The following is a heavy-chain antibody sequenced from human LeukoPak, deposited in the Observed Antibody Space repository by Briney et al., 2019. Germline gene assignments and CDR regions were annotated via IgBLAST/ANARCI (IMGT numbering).Heavy chain of an antibody. CDR1: GGSFSGYY. CDR3: ARLTAGGRYYYYYMDV. D-gene: IGHD3-16*01. J-gene: IGHJ6*03. V-gene: IGHV4-34*01. CDR2: INHSGST. Sequence: PSETLSLTCAVYGGSFSGYYWSWIRQPPGKGLEWIGEINHSGSTNYNPSLKSRATISIDTSKNQFSLKLSSVTAADTAVYYCARLTAGGRYYYYYMDVWGKGTTVTVSS.